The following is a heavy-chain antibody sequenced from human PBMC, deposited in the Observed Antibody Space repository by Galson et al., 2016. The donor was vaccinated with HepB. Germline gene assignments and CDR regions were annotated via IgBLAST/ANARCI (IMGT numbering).Heavy chain of an antibody. CDR1: GGIFSTFG. CDR2: IIPMFRTP. D-gene: IGHD4-17*01. Sequence: SVKVSCKASGGIFSTFGISWVRQAPGQGLEWMGGIIPMFRTPTYAQKFQGRVTITADEGTRTAYMDLSSLRPEDTALYYCARVADYGDAYYYYAMDVWGPGTTVPASS. CDR3: ARVADYGDAYYYYAMDV. V-gene: IGHV1-69*13. J-gene: IGHJ6*02.